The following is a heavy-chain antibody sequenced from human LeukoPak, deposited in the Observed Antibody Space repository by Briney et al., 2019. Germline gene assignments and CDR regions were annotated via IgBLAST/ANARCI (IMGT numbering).Heavy chain of an antibody. J-gene: IGHJ4*02. V-gene: IGHV3-23*01. CDR1: GFTFTNYA. CDR3: ATYRQVLLPFES. D-gene: IGHD2-8*02. CDR2: IVGSAGTT. Sequence: GGSLRLSCVASGFTFTNYAMSWVRQAPGKGLEWVSSIVGSAGTTSHADSVKGRSTISRDNSKNTLYLQMNSLRAEDTAVYYCATYRQVLLPFESWGQGTLVTVSS.